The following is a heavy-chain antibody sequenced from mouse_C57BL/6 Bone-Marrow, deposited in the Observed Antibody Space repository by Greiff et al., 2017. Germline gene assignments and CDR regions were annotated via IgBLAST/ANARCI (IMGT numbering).Heavy chain of an antibody. CDR2: IWSGGST. CDR3: ASLLYPYAMDY. Sequence: VQLVESGPGLVQPSQSLSITCTVSGFSLTSYGVHWVRQSPGKGLEWLGVIWSGGSTDYNAAFISRLSISKDNSKSQVFFKMNSLQADDTAIYYCASLLYPYAMDYWGQGTSVTVSS. CDR1: GFSLTSYG. D-gene: IGHD2-1*01. J-gene: IGHJ4*01. V-gene: IGHV2-2*01.